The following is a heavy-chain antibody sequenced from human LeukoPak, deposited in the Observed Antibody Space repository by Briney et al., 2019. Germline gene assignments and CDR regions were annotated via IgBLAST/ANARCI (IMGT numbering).Heavy chain of an antibody. CDR2: IYYSGNT. Sequence: KPSETLSLTCAVYGGSFSGYYWSWIRQAPGKGLEWIGSIYYSGNTYYNPSLKSRVTMSVDTSKNQFSLKLRSVTAADTAVYYCARDYSGAGTVGATSGYWGQGTLVTVSS. CDR3: ARDYSGAGTVGATSGY. D-gene: IGHD1-26*01. J-gene: IGHJ4*02. V-gene: IGHV4-34*01. CDR1: GGSFSGYY.